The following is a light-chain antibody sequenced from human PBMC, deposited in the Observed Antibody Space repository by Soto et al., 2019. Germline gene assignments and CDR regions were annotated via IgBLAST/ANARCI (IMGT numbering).Light chain of an antibody. V-gene: IGLV2-14*01. CDR2: EVN. CDR3: SSYRSGNTLVV. J-gene: IGLJ3*02. Sequence: QSALTQPASVSGSPGQSITISCTGTSDDVGGYNYVSWYQQHPGKAPKLMIFEVNNRPSGVSNRFSGSRSGNTASLTISGLQAEDEADYYCSSYRSGNTLVVSGGGTQLTV. CDR1: SDDVGGYNY.